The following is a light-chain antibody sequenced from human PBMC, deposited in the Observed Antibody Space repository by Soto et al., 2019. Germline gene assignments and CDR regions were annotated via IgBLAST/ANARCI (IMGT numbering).Light chain of an antibody. CDR1: SSDVGNYNL. J-gene: IGLJ1*01. Sequence: QSALTQPASVSGSPGQSITISCTGTSSDVGNYNLVSWYQHHPGKAPKLMIYEVSKRPSGVSNRFSGSKSGDTASLTISGLQAEDYADYYCCSYAGSNYVFGTGTKLTVL. V-gene: IGLV2-23*02. CDR3: CSYAGSNYV. CDR2: EVS.